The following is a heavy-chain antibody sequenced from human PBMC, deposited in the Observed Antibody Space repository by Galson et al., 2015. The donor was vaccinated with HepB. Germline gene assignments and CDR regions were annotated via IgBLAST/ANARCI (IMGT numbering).Heavy chain of an antibody. Sequence: SLRLSCAASGFTFSNYAITWVRQAPGLGLEWVSAISDSGDSTYYADSVRGRFTISRDNSKNTLYLQMNGLTADDTAVYFCAKDAAPGSGSRYFDDWGQGTLVTVSS. CDR2: ISDSGDST. CDR1: GFTFSNYA. D-gene: IGHD6-19*01. V-gene: IGHV3-23*01. CDR3: AKDAAPGSGSRYFDD. J-gene: IGHJ4*02.